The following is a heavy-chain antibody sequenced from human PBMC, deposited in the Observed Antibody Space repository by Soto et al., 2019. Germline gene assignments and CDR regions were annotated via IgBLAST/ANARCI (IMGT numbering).Heavy chain of an antibody. D-gene: IGHD5-18*01. J-gene: IGHJ4*02. CDR3: ARGIQLWLRRINNGYSG. CDR2: IIPLFGTA. CDR1: GGTFSTYA. V-gene: IGHV1-69*12. Sequence: QIQLVQSGAEVKKPESSVKVSCKAPGGTFSTYAISWVRQAPGQGLEWMGGIIPLFGTANYAHRFQDRVTTTADESTSTVYRELSRLRSEDTAVYFCARGIQLWLRRINNGYSGWGQGTLVTVSS.